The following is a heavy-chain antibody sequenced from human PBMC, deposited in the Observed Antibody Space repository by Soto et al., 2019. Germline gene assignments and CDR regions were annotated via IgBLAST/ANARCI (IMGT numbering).Heavy chain of an antibody. CDR3: ARDGTITMVRGAIVYFDY. CDR2: TYYRSKWYN. J-gene: IGHJ4*02. V-gene: IGHV6-1*01. Sequence: SQTLSLTCAISGDSVSSNSAAWNLIRQSPSRGLEWLGRTYYRSKWYNDYAVSVKSRITINPDTSKNQFSLQLNSVTPEDTAVYYCARDGTITMVRGAIVYFDYWGQGTLVTVSS. CDR1: GDSVSSNSAA. D-gene: IGHD3-10*01.